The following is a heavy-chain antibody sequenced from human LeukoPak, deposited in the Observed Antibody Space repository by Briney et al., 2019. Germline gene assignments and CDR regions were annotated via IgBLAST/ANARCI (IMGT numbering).Heavy chain of an antibody. Sequence: GGSLRLSCAASGFTFSSYEMNWVRQAAGKGREGVSYINISVSTIYYADAVKGRFTISRDNAKKSLYLQMNRLIAEDTAGYYFSKDGVWFGGFYFDYWGQGTLVTVSS. D-gene: IGHD3-10*01. J-gene: IGHJ4*02. CDR2: INISVSTI. CDR1: GFTFSSYE. V-gene: IGHV3-48*03. CDR3: SKDGVWFGGFYFDY.